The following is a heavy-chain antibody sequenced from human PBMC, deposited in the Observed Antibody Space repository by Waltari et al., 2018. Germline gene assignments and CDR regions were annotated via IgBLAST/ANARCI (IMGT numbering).Heavy chain of an antibody. CDR2: MNPNSCNT. D-gene: IGHD1-26*01. V-gene: IGHV1-8*03. CDR3: ARGTSGSYPYYFDY. J-gene: IGHJ4*02. Sequence: QVQLVQSGAEVKKPGASVKVSCKASGYTFTSYDINWVRQATGQGLEWMGWMNPNSCNTGYAQKFQGRVTITRNTSISTAYMELSSLRSEDTAVYYCARGTSGSYPYYFDYWGQGTLVTVSS. CDR1: GYTFTSYD.